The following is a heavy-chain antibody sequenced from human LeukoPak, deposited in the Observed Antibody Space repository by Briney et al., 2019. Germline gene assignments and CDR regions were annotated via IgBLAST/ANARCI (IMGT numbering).Heavy chain of an antibody. CDR1: GFTFSTYA. Sequence: GGSLRLSCAASGFTFSTYAVNWVRQAPGKGLEWVSSISGSGGGTYYADSVKGRFTISRDNSKNTLYLQMSSLRAEDTAGYYCAKDRGRYYDSSGYYWGYYFDSWGQGILVTVST. D-gene: IGHD3-22*01. J-gene: IGHJ4*02. CDR2: ISGSGGGT. CDR3: AKDRGRYYDSSGYYWGYYFDS. V-gene: IGHV3-23*01.